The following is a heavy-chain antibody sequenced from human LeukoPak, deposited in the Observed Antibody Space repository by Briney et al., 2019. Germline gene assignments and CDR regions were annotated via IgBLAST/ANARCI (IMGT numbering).Heavy chain of an antibody. CDR1: GGSISSGGYS. V-gene: IGHV4-30-4*01. Sequence: SQTLSLTCAVSGGSISSGGYSWSWIRQPPGKGLEWIGYIYYSGSTYYNPSLKSRVTISVDTSKNQFSLKLSSVTAADTAVYYCARAGSGNAFDIWGQGTMVTVSS. CDR3: ARAGSGNAFDI. CDR2: IYYSGST. J-gene: IGHJ3*02. D-gene: IGHD1-26*01.